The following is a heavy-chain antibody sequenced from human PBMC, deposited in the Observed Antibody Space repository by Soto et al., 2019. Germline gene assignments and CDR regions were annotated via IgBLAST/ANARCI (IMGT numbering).Heavy chain of an antibody. Sequence: GGSLRLSCAASGFTFSSYSMNWVRQAPGKGLEWVSSISSSSSYIYYADSVRGRFTISRDSSKNTLFLQMNSLRVEDTAIYYCARLTASWGQGALVTVSS. V-gene: IGHV3-21*04. CDR2: ISSSSSYI. CDR3: ARLTAS. CDR1: GFTFSSYS. J-gene: IGHJ5*02.